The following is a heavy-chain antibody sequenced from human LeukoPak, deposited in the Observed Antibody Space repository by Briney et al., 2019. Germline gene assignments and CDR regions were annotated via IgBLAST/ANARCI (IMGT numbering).Heavy chain of an antibody. Sequence: SETLSLTRAVYGGSFSGYYWSWIRQPPGKGLEWIGEINHSGSTNYNPSLKSRVTISVDTSKNQFSLKLSSVTAADTAVYYCAKDKDSSGWYGVQYFDYWGQGTLVTVSS. V-gene: IGHV4-34*01. D-gene: IGHD6-19*01. CDR3: AKDKDSSGWYGVQYFDY. J-gene: IGHJ4*02. CDR2: INHSGST. CDR1: GGSFSGYY.